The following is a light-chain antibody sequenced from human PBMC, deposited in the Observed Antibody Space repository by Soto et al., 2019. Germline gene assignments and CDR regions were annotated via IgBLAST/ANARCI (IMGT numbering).Light chain of an antibody. J-gene: IGLJ3*02. Sequence: QSALTQPASVSGSPGQSITISCTGISSDVGSYNLVSWYQQHPGKAPQLMIYEGIKRPSGVSNRFSGSESGNTASLTISGLQAEDEADYYCCSYEGGSTFDWVFGGGTQLTVL. CDR2: EGI. V-gene: IGLV2-23*03. CDR1: SSDVGSYNL. CDR3: CSYEGGSTFDWV.